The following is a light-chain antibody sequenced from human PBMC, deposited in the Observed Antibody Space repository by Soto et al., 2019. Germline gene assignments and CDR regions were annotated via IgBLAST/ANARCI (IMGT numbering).Light chain of an antibody. CDR3: QQYNSFPWT. Sequence: DIQMTQSPSTLSASVGDRVTITCRASQTISSWLAWYQQKPGKAPNLLIYKAASLESGVPSRFSGSGSGTELTLTISSLQSDDFATYYCQQYNSFPWTFGQGTKVEIK. J-gene: IGKJ1*01. CDR1: QTISSW. CDR2: KAA. V-gene: IGKV1-5*03.